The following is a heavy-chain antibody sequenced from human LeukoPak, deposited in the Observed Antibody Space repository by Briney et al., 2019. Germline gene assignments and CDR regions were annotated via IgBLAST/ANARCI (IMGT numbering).Heavy chain of an antibody. J-gene: IGHJ3*02. CDR1: GYSVTSFW. D-gene: IGHD2-2*01. Sequence: GESLKISCQGSGYSVTSFWIAWVRQMPGKGLEWMGIIYPGDSDTRYSTSFQGQVTISADKSISTAYLQWNSLKASDTAVYFCASLDVVIIPAAMGPAFDIWGQGTMVTVSS. CDR3: ASLDVVIIPAAMGPAFDI. V-gene: IGHV5-51*01. CDR2: IYPGDSDT.